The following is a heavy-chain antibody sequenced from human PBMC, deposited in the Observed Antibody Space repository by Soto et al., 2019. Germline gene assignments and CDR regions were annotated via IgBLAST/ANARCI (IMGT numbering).Heavy chain of an antibody. CDR2: IYNSVTT. J-gene: IGHJ4*02. CDR3: ARGHDSSGYLTPDY. Sequence: SETLSLTCTVSGGSVSSRFYYYNWIRQPPGKGLEWIGYIYNSVTTNYNPSLKSRVTISVDTSKNQFSLKLSSVTAADTAVYYCARGHDSSGYLTPDYWGQGTLVTVSS. D-gene: IGHD3-22*01. V-gene: IGHV4-61*01. CDR1: GGSVSSRFYY.